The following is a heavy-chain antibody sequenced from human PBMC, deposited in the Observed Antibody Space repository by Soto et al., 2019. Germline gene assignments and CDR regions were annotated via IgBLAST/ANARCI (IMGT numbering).Heavy chain of an antibody. CDR2: IYSTGTT. Sequence: EGQLVESGGGLNPPGGSLKLSCAASGFTVGHNYMSWVRQAPGKGLEWVSLIYSTGTTKYADSVKGRFTVSRDNAKNTLYLQMNSLRAEDTAVYYCAKDGRGSGSHYNSFGYWGQGTLVTVSS. V-gene: IGHV3-53*01. J-gene: IGHJ4*02. CDR3: AKDGRGSGSHYNSFGY. CDR1: GFTVGHNY. D-gene: IGHD3-10*01.